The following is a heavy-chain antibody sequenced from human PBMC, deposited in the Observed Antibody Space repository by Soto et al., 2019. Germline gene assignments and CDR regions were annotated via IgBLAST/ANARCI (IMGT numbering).Heavy chain of an antibody. CDR2: INAGNGNT. Sequence: QVQLVQSGAEEKKPGASVKVSCKASGYTFTSYAMHWVRQAPGQRLEWMGWINAGNGNTKYSQKFQGRVTITRDTSASTADMELSSLRSEDTAVYYSARGARSYALRLNYWGQGTLVTVSS. CDR1: GYTFTSYA. D-gene: IGHD1-26*01. J-gene: IGHJ4*02. V-gene: IGHV1-3*05. CDR3: ARGARSYALRLNY.